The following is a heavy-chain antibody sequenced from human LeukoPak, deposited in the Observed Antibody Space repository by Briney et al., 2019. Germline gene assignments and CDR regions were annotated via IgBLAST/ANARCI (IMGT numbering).Heavy chain of an antibody. CDR3: ARVHQLLSSGGWFDP. V-gene: IGHV3-20*01. D-gene: IGHD2-2*01. CDR2: INWNGGGT. Sequence: GGSLRLSCAASGFTFDEHGMSWVRQAPGKGLEWVSAINWNGGGTAYADSVKGRFTISRDNAKNSLYLQMNSLSTEDTALYHCARVHQLLSSGGWFDPWGQGTLVTVSS. J-gene: IGHJ5*02. CDR1: GFTFDEHG.